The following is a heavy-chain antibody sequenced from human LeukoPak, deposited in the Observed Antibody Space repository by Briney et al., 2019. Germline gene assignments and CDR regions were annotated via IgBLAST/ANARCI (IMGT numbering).Heavy chain of an antibody. CDR2: ISAYNGNT. J-gene: IGHJ6*02. CDR3: ARHGDRYYYYYGMDV. V-gene: IGHV1-18*01. CDR1: GYTFTSYG. Sequence: ASVKVSCKASGYTFTSYGISWVRQAPGQGLEWMGRISAYNGNTNYAQKLQGRVTMTTDTSTSTAYMELRSLRSDDTAVYYCARHGDRYYYYYGMDVWGQGTTVTVSS. D-gene: IGHD4-17*01.